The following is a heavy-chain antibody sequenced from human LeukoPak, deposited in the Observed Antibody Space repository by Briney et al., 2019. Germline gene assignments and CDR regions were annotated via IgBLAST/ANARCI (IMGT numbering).Heavy chain of an antibody. CDR2: INPNSGGT. CDR3: ARSYGDYGNHYYYMDV. CDR1: GYTFTCYY. V-gene: IGHV1-2*06. D-gene: IGHD4-17*01. Sequence: GASVKVSCKASGYTFTCYYMHWVRQAPGQGLEWMGRINPNSGGTNYAQKFQGRVTMTRDTSISTAYMELSRLRSDDTAVYYCARSYGDYGNHYYYMDVWGKGTTVTVSS. J-gene: IGHJ6*03.